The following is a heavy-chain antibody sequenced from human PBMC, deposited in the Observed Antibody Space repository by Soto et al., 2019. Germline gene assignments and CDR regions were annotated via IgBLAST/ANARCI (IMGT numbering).Heavy chain of an antibody. CDR2: INPNSGGT. CDR1: GYTFTGYY. D-gene: IGHD6-19*01. CDR3: ARERLAVAGRAFDI. J-gene: IGHJ3*02. V-gene: IGHV1-2*04. Sequence: GASVKVSCKASGYTFTGYYMHWVRQAPGQGLEWMGWINPNSGGTNYAQKFQGWVTMTRDTSISTAYMELSRLRSDDTAVYYCARERLAVAGRAFDIWGQGTMVTVSS.